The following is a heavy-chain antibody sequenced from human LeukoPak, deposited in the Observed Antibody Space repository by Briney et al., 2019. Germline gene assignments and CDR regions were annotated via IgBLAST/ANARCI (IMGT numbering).Heavy chain of an antibody. CDR3: ARVLGRYYYHGMDV. V-gene: IGHV3-66*01. D-gene: IGHD6-6*01. J-gene: IGHJ6*02. CDR2: IYSGGST. CDR1: GFTVSSDY. Sequence: PGGSLRLSCAASGFTVSSDYMSWVRQAPGKGLEWVSVIYSGGSTYYADSGKGRFTISRDNSKNTLYLQMNSLRAEDTAVYYCARVLGRYYYHGMDVWGQGTTVTVSS.